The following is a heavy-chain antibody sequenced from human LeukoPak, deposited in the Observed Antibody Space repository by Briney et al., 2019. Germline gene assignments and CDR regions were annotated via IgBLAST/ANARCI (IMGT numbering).Heavy chain of an antibody. V-gene: IGHV1-69*13. CDR1: GGTFTSYA. CDR3: ASSWYYYDSSGHYYMDV. CDR2: IIPIFGTA. Sequence: SVKVSCTASGGTFTSYAISWVRQAPGQGLEWMGGIIPIFGTANYAQKFQGRVTITADESTSTAYMELSSLRSEDTAVYYCASSWYYYDSSGHYYMDVWGKGTTVTVSS. J-gene: IGHJ6*03. D-gene: IGHD3-22*01.